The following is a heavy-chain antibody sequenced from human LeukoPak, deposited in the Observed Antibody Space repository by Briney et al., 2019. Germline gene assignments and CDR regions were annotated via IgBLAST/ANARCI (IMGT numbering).Heavy chain of an antibody. D-gene: IGHD1-26*01. CDR3: AILGGSHDAFDI. CDR2: INPNSGGT. J-gene: IGHJ3*02. Sequence: ASVKVSCKASGYTFTGYYMHGARQAPGQGLEWMGWINPNSGGTNYAQKFQGRVTMTSDTSISTAYMELSRLRSDDTAVYYCAILGGSHDAFDIWGQGTMVTVSS. CDR1: GYTFTGYY. V-gene: IGHV1-2*02.